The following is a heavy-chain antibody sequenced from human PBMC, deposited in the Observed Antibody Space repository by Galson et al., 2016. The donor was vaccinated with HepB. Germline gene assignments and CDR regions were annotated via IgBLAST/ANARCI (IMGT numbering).Heavy chain of an antibody. CDR3: AVSMGGAFDWYDYLDY. CDR2: INSDGSRG. J-gene: IGHJ4*02. V-gene: IGHV3-74*01. CDR1: GFTFSRYW. Sequence: SLRLSCAASGFTFSRYWMHWVRQVPGKGLVWVSRINSDGSRGNYADSLKGRFTISRDHAESTLYLQMNSLRVEDTALYYCAVSMGGAFDWYDYLDYWGQETLVAVTS. D-gene: IGHD3-9*01.